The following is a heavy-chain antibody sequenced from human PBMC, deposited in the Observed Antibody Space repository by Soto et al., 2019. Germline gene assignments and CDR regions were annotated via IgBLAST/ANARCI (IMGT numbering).Heavy chain of an antibody. J-gene: IGHJ4*02. CDR3: ARGWYGVDTAMAFDY. D-gene: IGHD5-18*01. Sequence: QVQLVESGGGVVQPGRSLRLSCAASGFTFSSYAMHWVRQAPGKGLEWVAVISYDGRNKYYADSVKGRFTISRDNSKNTLYLQMNSLRAEDTAVYYCARGWYGVDTAMAFDYWGQGTLVTVSS. CDR1: GFTFSSYA. CDR2: ISYDGRNK. V-gene: IGHV3-30-3*01.